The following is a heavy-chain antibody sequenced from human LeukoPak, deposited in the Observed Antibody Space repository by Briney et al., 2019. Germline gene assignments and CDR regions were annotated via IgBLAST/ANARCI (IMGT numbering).Heavy chain of an antibody. CDR3: APSPNTGLDF. CDR1: GRSFSSYA. Sequence: PGGSLRLSCAASGRSFSSYAMSWVRQTPGKGLEWVSSISGSSDSTYYADSVKGRFTISRDTSKNTVYLQINSLRVDDTAVYYWAPSPNTGLDFWGQGTLVTVSS. CDR2: ISGSSDST. J-gene: IGHJ4*02. V-gene: IGHV3-23*01. D-gene: IGHD5-18*01.